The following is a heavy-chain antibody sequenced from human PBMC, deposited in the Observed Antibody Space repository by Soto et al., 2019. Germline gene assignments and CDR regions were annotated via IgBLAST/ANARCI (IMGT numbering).Heavy chain of an antibody. D-gene: IGHD3-10*01. CDR2: INHSGST. CDR3: ARIPGRVRGVMDYYYYGMDV. CDR1: GGSFSGYY. Sequence: PSETLSLTCAVYGGSFSGYYWSWIRQPPGKGLEWIGEINHSGSTNYNPSLKSRVTISVDTSKNQFSLKLSSVTAADTAVYYCARIPGRVRGVMDYYYYGMDVWGQGTTVTVSS. V-gene: IGHV4-34*01. J-gene: IGHJ6*02.